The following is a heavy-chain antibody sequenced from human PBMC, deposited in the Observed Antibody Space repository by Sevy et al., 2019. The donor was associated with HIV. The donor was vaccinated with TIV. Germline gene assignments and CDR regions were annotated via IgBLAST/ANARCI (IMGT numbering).Heavy chain of an antibody. D-gene: IGHD2-8*02. Sequence: GGSLRLSCAASGFIFNNYWMTWVRQAPGKGLEWVSSISISGADKYYADSVKGRFTISRDNSQNRLYLQMNSLRAEDTALYYCAKALVETEDKNEFDPWGQGTLVTVSS. V-gene: IGHV3-23*01. J-gene: IGHJ5*02. CDR2: ISISGADK. CDR3: AKALVETEDKNEFDP. CDR1: GFIFNNYW.